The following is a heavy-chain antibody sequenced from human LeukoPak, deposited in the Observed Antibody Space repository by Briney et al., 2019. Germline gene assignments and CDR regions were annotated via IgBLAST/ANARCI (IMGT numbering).Heavy chain of an antibody. Sequence: ASVKVSCKASGYTFAGHYMHWVRQAPGQGLEWMGRINPNSGGTSYAQKFQGRLTMTRDTSITTAYMELSRLRSDDTAVYYCAREGGWYDLDYWGQGTLVTVSS. J-gene: IGHJ4*02. CDR1: GYTFAGHY. D-gene: IGHD6-19*01. V-gene: IGHV1-2*06. CDR3: AREGGWYDLDY. CDR2: INPNSGGT.